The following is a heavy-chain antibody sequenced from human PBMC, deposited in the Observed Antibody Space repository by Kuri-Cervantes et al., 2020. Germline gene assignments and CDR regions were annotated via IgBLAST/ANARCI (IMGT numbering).Heavy chain of an antibody. V-gene: IGHV3-30*03. CDR3: ARAPYDFWGGFLVLGYMDV. CDR2: ISYDGSNK. Sequence: GGSLRLSCAASGFTLSSYGMHWVRQAPGKGLEWVAVISYDGSNKYYADSVKGRFTISRDNSKNTLYLQMNSLRAEDTAVYYCARAPYDFWGGFLVLGYMDVWGKGTTVTVSS. D-gene: IGHD3-3*01. J-gene: IGHJ6*03. CDR1: GFTLSSYG.